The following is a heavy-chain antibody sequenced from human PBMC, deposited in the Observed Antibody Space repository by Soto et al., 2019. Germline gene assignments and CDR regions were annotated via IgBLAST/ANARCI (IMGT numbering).Heavy chain of an antibody. CDR3: AKDGSPVVITFDS. V-gene: IGHV3-23*01. CDR2: IGGRSGRT. Sequence: EVQLLESGGGLVQPGGSLRLSCAASGFTFSNYAMSWVRQAPGKRLEWLSVIGGRSGRTVYADSVRGRFTISRDNSKDTLYLDISGLRVEDTAVYYCAKDGSPVVITFDSWGQGTLVYVST. CDR1: GFTFSNYA. J-gene: IGHJ4*02. D-gene: IGHD3-22*01.